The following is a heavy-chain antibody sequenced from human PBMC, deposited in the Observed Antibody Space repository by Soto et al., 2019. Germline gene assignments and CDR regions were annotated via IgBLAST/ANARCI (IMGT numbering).Heavy chain of an antibody. Sequence: QITLKESGPTLVRPTQTLTLTCAFSGFSLSTSGVGVGWIRQPPGQALEWLAVIYWDDSKHYSPSLRSRLTITKDTSKNQVVITMTNMDPMDTGTYYCAHKGPEDWPLDYWGQGTLVTVSS. D-gene: IGHD3-9*01. V-gene: IGHV2-5*02. CDR3: AHKGPEDWPLDY. CDR2: IYWDDSK. J-gene: IGHJ4*02. CDR1: GFSLSTSGVG.